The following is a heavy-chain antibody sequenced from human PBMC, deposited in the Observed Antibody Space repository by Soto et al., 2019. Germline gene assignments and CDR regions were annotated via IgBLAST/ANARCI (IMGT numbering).Heavy chain of an antibody. CDR2: ISYDGSNK. J-gene: IGHJ4*02. D-gene: IGHD5-12*01. V-gene: IGHV3-30*18. Sequence: QVQLVESGGGVVQPGRSLRLSCAASGFTFSSYGMHWVRQAPGKGLEWVAVISYDGSNKYYADSVKGRFTISRDNSKNTLSLQMNSLRAADTAVYYCANSRLRFSAAGYWGQGTLVTVSS. CDR1: GFTFSSYG. CDR3: ANSRLRFSAAGY.